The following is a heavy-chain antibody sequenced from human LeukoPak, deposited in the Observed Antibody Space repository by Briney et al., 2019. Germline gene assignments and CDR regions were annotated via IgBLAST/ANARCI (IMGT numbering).Heavy chain of an antibody. J-gene: IGHJ4*02. CDR2: ISGSGGST. Sequence: GGSLRLSCAASGFTFSSYAMSWVRQAPGKGLEWVSAISGSGGSTYYADSVKGRFTISRDNPENTLYLQMNSLRAEDTAVYYCAKLGVRGVITPIDYWGQGTLVTVSS. D-gene: IGHD3-10*02. V-gene: IGHV3-23*01. CDR1: GFTFSSYA. CDR3: AKLGVRGVITPIDY.